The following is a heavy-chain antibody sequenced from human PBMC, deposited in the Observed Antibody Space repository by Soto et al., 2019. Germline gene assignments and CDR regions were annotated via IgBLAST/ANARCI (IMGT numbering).Heavy chain of an antibody. D-gene: IGHD3-3*01. CDR2: ISSSGSTI. J-gene: IGHJ3*02. CDR3: ARGSEQITNNDFWSGSNDAFDI. CDR1: GFSFSSYE. Sequence: EVQLVESGGGLVQPGGSLRLSCAASGFSFSSYEMNWVRQAPGKGLEWVSYISSSGSTIYYADSVKGRFTISRDNAKNSLYLQMNSLRAEDTAIYYCARGSEQITNNDFWSGSNDAFDIWGQGTMVTVSS. V-gene: IGHV3-48*03.